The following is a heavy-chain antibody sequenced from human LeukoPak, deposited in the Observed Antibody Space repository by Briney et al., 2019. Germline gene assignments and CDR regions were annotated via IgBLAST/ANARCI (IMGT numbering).Heavy chain of an antibody. Sequence: GGSLRLSCAASGFTFDDYGMSWVRQAPGKGLEWVSGINWNGGSTGYADSVKGRFTISRDNAKNSLYLQMNSLRAEDTAAYYCARASPSSPWDYDRPFDYWGQGTLVTVSS. D-gene: IGHD3-22*01. CDR1: GFTFDDYG. V-gene: IGHV3-20*04. CDR3: ARASPSSPWDYDRPFDY. J-gene: IGHJ4*02. CDR2: INWNGGST.